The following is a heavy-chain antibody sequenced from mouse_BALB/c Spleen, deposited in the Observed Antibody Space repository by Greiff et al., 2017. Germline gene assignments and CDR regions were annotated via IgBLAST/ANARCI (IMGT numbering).Heavy chain of an antibody. D-gene: IGHD2-1*01. CDR3: ARLEGNYDYYAMDY. V-gene: IGHV5-17*02. J-gene: IGHJ4*01. CDR1: GFTFSSFG. CDR2: ISSGSSTI. Sequence: EVQRVESGGGLVQPGGSRKLSCAASGFTFSSFGMHWVRQAPEKGLEWVAYISSGSSTIYYADTVKGRFTISRDNPKNTLFLQMTSLRSEDTAMYYCARLEGNYDYYAMDYWGQGTSVTVSS.